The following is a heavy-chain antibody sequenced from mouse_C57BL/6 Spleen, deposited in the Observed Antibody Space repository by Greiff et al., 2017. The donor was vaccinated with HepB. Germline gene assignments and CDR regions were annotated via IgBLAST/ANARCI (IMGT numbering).Heavy chain of an antibody. Sequence: EVKLMESGPVLVKPGASVKMSCKASGYTFTDYYMNWVKQSHGKSLEWIGVINPYNGGTSYNQKFKGKATLTVDKSSSTAYMELNSLTSEDSAVYYCARGYSNYYFDYWGQGTTLTVSS. CDR1: GYTFTDYY. V-gene: IGHV1-19*01. CDR3: ARGYSNYYFDY. CDR2: INPYNGGT. D-gene: IGHD2-5*01. J-gene: IGHJ2*01.